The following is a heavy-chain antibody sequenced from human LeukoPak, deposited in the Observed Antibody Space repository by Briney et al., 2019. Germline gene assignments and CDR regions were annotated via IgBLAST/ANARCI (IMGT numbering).Heavy chain of an antibody. CDR3: AREWVGHYDYVWGSYRPQKYPFDY. D-gene: IGHD3-16*02. V-gene: IGHV3-7*01. J-gene: IGHJ4*02. CDR2: IRQDGSEK. CDR1: GFTFSSYW. Sequence: GGSLRLSCAASGFTFSSYWMSWVRQAPGKGLEWVANIRQDGSEKYYVDSVKGRFTISRDNAKNSLYLQMNSLRAEDTAVYYCAREWVGHYDYVWGSYRPQKYPFDYWGQGTLVTVSS.